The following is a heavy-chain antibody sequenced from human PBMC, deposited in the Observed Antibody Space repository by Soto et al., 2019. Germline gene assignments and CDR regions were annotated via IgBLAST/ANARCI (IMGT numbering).Heavy chain of an antibody. Sequence: QVQLVQSGAEVKKPGASVKVSCKASGYTFTSYGVSWVRQAPGQGLEWMGWISGYNGNTNYAQKLQGRVTMTTDTATTTASMEPRSLRSDDTAVYYCARAGKYYYGSGSPYGYGMDVWGQGITVTVSS. V-gene: IGHV1-18*04. CDR2: ISGYNGNT. D-gene: IGHD3-10*01. J-gene: IGHJ6*02. CDR3: ARAGKYYYGSGSPYGYGMDV. CDR1: GYTFTSYG.